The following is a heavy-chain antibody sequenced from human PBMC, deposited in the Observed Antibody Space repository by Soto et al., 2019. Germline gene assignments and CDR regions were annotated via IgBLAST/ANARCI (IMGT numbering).Heavy chain of an antibody. CDR1: GFIFSDYY. D-gene: IGHD1-1*01. V-gene: IGHV3-74*03. J-gene: IGHJ4*02. Sequence: GGSLRLSCAASGFIFSDYYLHWVRQVPGKGLVWVSRMNGDGSDTKYADSVKGRFTISRDNARNTLYLQMSSVRAEDTSVYYCARSTTGKFDYWGQGTLVTVSS. CDR3: ARSTTGKFDY. CDR2: MNGDGSDT.